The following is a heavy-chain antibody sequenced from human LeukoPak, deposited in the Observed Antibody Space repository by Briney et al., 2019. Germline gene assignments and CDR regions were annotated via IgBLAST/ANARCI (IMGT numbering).Heavy chain of an antibody. CDR2: ISGSGGST. D-gene: IGHD3-10*01. CDR3: ARSMVRGGYAFDI. CDR1: GFTFSSYA. Sequence: SGGSLRLSCAASGFTFSSYAMSWVRQAPGKGLEWVSAISGSGGSTYYADSVKGRFTISRDNSKNTLYLQMNSLRDEDTAVYYCARSMVRGGYAFDIWGQGTMVTVSS. J-gene: IGHJ3*02. V-gene: IGHV3-23*01.